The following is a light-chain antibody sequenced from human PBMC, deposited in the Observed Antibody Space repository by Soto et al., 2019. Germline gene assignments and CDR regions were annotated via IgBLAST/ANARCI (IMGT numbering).Light chain of an antibody. V-gene: IGKV3-15*01. CDR3: QQYNNWPRT. Sequence: VLTQSARSLALPRGEGATISCRASQSISSNFLAWYQQKRGQAPRLLIHGATTRATGIPARFSGSGSGTEFTLAISILQAEDFAVYYCQQYNNWPRTFGQGTKVDI. CDR1: QSISSNF. CDR2: GAT. J-gene: IGKJ1*01.